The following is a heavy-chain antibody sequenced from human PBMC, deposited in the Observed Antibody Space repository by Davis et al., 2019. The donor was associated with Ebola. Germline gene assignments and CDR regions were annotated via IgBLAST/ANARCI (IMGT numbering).Heavy chain of an antibody. J-gene: IGHJ5*02. V-gene: IGHV4-39*01. CDR2: TFYSGHT. D-gene: IGHD6-13*01. Sequence: GSLRLSCTVSGGSISSTSYYWGWIRQPPGKGLEYIGSTFYSGHTYYNPSLKSRVTISIDTSRNQFSLRRGSVTAADAAMYYCARRGTSSWYAGWFDPWGQGTLVTVSS. CDR1: GGSISSTSYY. CDR3: ARRGTSSWYAGWFDP.